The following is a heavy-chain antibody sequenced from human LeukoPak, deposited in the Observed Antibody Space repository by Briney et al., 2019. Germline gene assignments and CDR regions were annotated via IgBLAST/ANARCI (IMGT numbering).Heavy chain of an antibody. D-gene: IGHD1-26*01. J-gene: IGHJ4*02. CDR3: ARRHLPVEATGRDDY. Sequence: PGGSLRLSCVASGFTFSNYWMHWVRQAPGKGLVWVSRINSGGTSTTYADSVKGRFTISRDNAKNTLYLQMNSLRAEDTAVYYCARRHLPVEATGRDDYWGQGTLVTVSS. CDR1: GFTFSNYW. V-gene: IGHV3-74*03. CDR2: INSGGTST.